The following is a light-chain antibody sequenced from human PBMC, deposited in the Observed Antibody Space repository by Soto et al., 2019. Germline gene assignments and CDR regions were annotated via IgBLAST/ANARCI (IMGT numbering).Light chain of an antibody. CDR3: QQYNNWWT. J-gene: IGKJ1*01. CDR2: GAS. CDR1: QSVSSS. V-gene: IGKV3-15*01. Sequence: EVDMTQSPSTLSLSPGERATISCRASQSVSSSLAWYQQKPGQAPRLLIYGASSRAAGIPDRFSGSGSETEFTLTISSLQAEDFAIYYCQQYNNWWTFGQGTKVEIK.